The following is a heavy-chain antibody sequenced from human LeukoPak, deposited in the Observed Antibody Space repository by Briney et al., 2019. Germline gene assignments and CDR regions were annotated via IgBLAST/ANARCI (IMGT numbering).Heavy chain of an antibody. CDR1: EFTFSSYG. J-gene: IGHJ4*02. D-gene: IGHD6-13*01. V-gene: IGHV3-30*18. CDR3: AKGTSSWHEFDY. CDR2: ISCDGSNK. Sequence: GGSLRLSCAASEFTFSSYGMHWVRQAPGKGLEWVAVISCDGSNKYYADSVKGRFTISRDNSKNTLYLQMNSLRAEDTALYYCAKGTSSWHEFDYWGQGTLVTVSS.